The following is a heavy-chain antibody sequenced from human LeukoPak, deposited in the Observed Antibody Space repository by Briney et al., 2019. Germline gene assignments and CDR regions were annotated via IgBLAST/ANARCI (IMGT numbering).Heavy chain of an antibody. CDR2: IYYSGST. D-gene: IGHD3-9*01. CDR1: GGSISSSSYY. CDR3: ASPDAYYDILTGYQTHYAFDI. V-gene: IGHV4-39*01. J-gene: IGHJ3*02. Sequence: KPSETLSLTCTASGGSISSSSYYWGWIRQPPGKGLEWIGSIYYSGSTYYNPSLKSRVTISVDTSKNQFSLRLSSVTAADTAAYYCASPDAYYDILTGYQTHYAFDIWGQGTMVTVSS.